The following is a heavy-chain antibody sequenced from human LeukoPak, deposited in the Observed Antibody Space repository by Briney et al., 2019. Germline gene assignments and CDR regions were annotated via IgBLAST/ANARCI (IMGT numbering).Heavy chain of an antibody. J-gene: IGHJ4*02. CDR1: GFTFSNYW. V-gene: IGHV3-74*01. Sequence: PGGSLRLSCAASGFTFSNYWMHWVRQAPGKGLVWVSRVNSDGSSTTYADSVKGRFTISRDNAKNTLYLQMSSLRAEDTAVYYCARGGVTGAPNYYWGQVTLVTVSS. CDR3: ARGGVTGAPNYY. CDR2: VNSDGSST. D-gene: IGHD1-20*01.